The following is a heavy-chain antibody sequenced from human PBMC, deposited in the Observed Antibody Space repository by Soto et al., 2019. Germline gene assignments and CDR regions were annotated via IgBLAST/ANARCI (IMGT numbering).Heavy chain of an antibody. CDR2: IWYDGSNK. CDR3: AREVLVRGIKYHGMDV. Sequence: QVQLVESGGGVVQPGRSLSLSCAASGFTFSSYGIHWVRQAPGKGLEWVAVIWYDGSNKYYADSVKGRFTISRDNSKNTMYLQMNSSRAEDTAVCYCAREVLVRGIKYHGMDVWGQGTTVTVSS. D-gene: IGHD3-10*02. J-gene: IGHJ6*02. CDR1: GFTFSSYG. V-gene: IGHV3-33*01.